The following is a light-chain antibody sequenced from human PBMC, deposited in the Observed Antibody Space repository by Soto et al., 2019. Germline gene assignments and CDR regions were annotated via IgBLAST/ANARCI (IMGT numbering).Light chain of an antibody. V-gene: IGLV1-40*01. CDR2: GNR. J-gene: IGLJ3*02. Sequence: QSVLTQPPSVYGASGQSVTISCTGNNSNLGAGYDVHWYQQLQGAAPKLVIFGNRNRPSGVPDRFSGSKSGTSASLAITGLHSEDEADYYCQAYDYSLTASVFGGGTKRTVL. CDR3: QAYDYSLTASV. CDR1: NSNLGAGYD.